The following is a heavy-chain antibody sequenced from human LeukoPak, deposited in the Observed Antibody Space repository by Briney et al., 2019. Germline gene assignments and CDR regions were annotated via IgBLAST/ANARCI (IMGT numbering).Heavy chain of an antibody. CDR1: GGSISSSSYY. Sequence: SETLSLTCTVSGGSISSSSYYWGWIRQPPGKGLEWIGSIYYSGSTYYNPSLKSRVTISVDTSKNQFSPKLSSVTAADTAVYYCARKGPSRKGVDDAFDIWGQGTMVTVSS. J-gene: IGHJ3*02. D-gene: IGHD2-2*01. CDR3: ARKGPSRKGVDDAFDI. V-gene: IGHV4-39*07. CDR2: IYYSGST.